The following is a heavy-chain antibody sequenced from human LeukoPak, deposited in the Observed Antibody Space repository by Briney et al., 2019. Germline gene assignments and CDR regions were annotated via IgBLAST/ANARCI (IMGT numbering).Heavy chain of an antibody. Sequence: KPGGSLRLSCAASGFTFNNAWMSRVRQAPGKGLEWVARIRAGGTTDYAAPVKGRFTISRDDSMNTLYLQMDSLKTGDTAVYYCATDVPSPLAQIDYWGQGTPVTVSS. D-gene: IGHD1-14*01. V-gene: IGHV3-15*01. CDR1: GFTFNNAW. CDR2: IRAGGTT. CDR3: ATDVPSPLAQIDY. J-gene: IGHJ4*02.